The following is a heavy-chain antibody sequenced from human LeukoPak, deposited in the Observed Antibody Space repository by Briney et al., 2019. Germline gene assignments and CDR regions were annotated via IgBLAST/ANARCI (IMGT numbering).Heavy chain of an antibody. J-gene: IGHJ4*02. Sequence: SETLSLTCTVSGGSITSNSYYWGWIRQPPGKGLEWIGSIYYSGSTYYNPSLKSRVTISVDTSKNQFSLKLTSVTAADTAVYYCARDRLPPPRAYGDYVFDYWGQGTLVTVSS. CDR2: IYYSGST. CDR1: GGSITSNSYY. V-gene: IGHV4-39*07. D-gene: IGHD4-17*01. CDR3: ARDRLPPPRAYGDYVFDY.